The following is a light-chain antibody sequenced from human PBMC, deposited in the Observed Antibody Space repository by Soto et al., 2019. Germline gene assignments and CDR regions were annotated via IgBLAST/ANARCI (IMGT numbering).Light chain of an antibody. Sequence: EIVMTQSPATLSVSPGERATLSCRASQSVSSNLAWYQQKPGQDPRLLIYGASTRATGIPVRFIGSGSGTEFTLTISSLQSEDFAVYYCQQYNNWPAVTFGKGTKLVIK. V-gene: IGKV3-15*01. CDR2: GAS. CDR1: QSVSSN. J-gene: IGKJ2*01. CDR3: QQYNNWPAVT.